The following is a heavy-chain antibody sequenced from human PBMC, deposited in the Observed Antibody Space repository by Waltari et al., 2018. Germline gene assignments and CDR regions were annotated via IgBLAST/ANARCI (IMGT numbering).Heavy chain of an antibody. CDR2: MNPNSGNT. CDR1: GYTFTSYD. V-gene: IGHV1-8*03. J-gene: IGHJ5*02. D-gene: IGHD3-16*01. CDR3: ARLLYDYIWGTETGWFDP. Sequence: QVQLVQSGAEVKKPGASVKVSCKASGYTFTSYDINWVRQATGQGLEWMGWRGWMNPNSGNTGYAQKFQGRVTITRNTSISTAYMELSSLRSEDTAVYYCARLLYDYIWGTETGWFDPWGQGTLVTVSS.